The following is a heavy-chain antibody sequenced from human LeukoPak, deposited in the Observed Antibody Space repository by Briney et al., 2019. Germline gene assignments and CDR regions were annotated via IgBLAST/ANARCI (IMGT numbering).Heavy chain of an antibody. Sequence: SETLSLTCSVSGDSISTYYWSWIRQPAGKGLEWIGRIYTSGSTNINPSLKSRVTMSVDTSKNQISLKVSSVTAADTAVYYCARGVVAAAGRTFDFWGQGTLVTVSS. D-gene: IGHD6-13*01. CDR1: GDSISTYY. CDR3: ARGVVAAAGRTFDF. J-gene: IGHJ4*02. CDR2: IYTSGST. V-gene: IGHV4-4*07.